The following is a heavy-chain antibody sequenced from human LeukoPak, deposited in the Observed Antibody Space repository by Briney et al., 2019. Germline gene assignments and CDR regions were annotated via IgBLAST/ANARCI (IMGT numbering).Heavy chain of an antibody. CDR3: ARADQTDYYYYYMDV. V-gene: IGHV4-59*01. D-gene: IGHD2-2*01. J-gene: IGHJ6*03. CDR2: IYYSGST. Sequence: TSETLSLTCTVSGGSISSYYWSWIRQPPGKGLEWIGYIYYSGSTNYNPSLKSRVSISVDTSKNQFSLKLSSVTAADTAVYYCARADQTDYYYYYMDVWGKGTTVTVSS. CDR1: GGSISSYY.